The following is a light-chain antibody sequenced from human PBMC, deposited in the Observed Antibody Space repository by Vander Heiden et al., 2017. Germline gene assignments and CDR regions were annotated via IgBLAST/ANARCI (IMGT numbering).Light chain of an antibody. CDR1: QSISSY. CDR3: LQSDSTPLT. CDR2: AAS. J-gene: IGKJ4*01. V-gene: IGKV1-39*01. Sequence: RVTITCRASQSISSYLNWYQQKPGKAPKLLIYAASSLQSGVPSRFSGSGSGTDFTLTISRLQPEDFATYYCLQSDSTPLTFGGGTKVEIK.